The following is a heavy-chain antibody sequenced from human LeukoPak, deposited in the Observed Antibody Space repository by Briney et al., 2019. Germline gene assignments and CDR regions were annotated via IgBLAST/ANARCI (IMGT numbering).Heavy chain of an antibody. D-gene: IGHD3-16*01. CDR3: AKGNYGYIFYFDY. J-gene: IGHJ4*02. CDR2: ISDRGDGT. Sequence: GGSLRLSCAASGFTFSSYAMSWVRQAPGKGLEWVSGISDRGDGTYYADSVKGRFTVSSDNSKNTLYLQMNSLRAEDTAVYYCAKGNYGYIFYFDYWGQGTLVTVSS. V-gene: IGHV3-23*01. CDR1: GFTFSSYA.